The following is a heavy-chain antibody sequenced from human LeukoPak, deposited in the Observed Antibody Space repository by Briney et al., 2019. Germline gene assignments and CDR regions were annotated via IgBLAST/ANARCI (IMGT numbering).Heavy chain of an antibody. D-gene: IGHD3-3*01. J-gene: IGHJ3*02. CDR2: INPNSGGT. CDR3: AREFSGNYDFWSGYYKLRTGAFDI. Sequence: ASVKVSCKASGYTFTGYYMHWVRQAPGQGLEWMGWINPNSGGTNYAQKFQGRVTMTRDTSISTAYMELSRLRSDDTAVYYCAREFSGNYDFWSGYYKLRTGAFDIWGQGTMVTVSS. V-gene: IGHV1-2*02. CDR1: GYTFTGYY.